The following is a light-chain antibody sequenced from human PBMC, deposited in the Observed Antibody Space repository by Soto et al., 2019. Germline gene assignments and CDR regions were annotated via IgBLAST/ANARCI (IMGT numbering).Light chain of an antibody. CDR2: AAS. Sequence: EIVLTQSPGTLSLSPGERATLSCRASQSVSSSYLVWHQQKPGQAPRLLIYAASRRATGIPDRFSGSGSGTDFTLTISRLEPEDFAVYYCQVYGNSPMYTFGQGTRLEIK. V-gene: IGKV3-20*01. J-gene: IGKJ2*01. CDR1: QSVSSSY. CDR3: QVYGNSPMYT.